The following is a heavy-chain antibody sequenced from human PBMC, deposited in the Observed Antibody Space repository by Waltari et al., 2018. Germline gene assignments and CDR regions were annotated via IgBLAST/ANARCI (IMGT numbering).Heavy chain of an antibody. CDR3: VRHVSGYTRATFDV. V-gene: IGHV3-66*04. J-gene: IGHJ6*02. D-gene: IGHD5-12*01. Sequence: EVRLVESGGGLVQPGRSLRLSCAASGFTVTTNYMGWVRQAPGKGLGGVSLINSKGGTYYADAVKDRFTSSRDNSKNTLGLQMNSLRAEDTAVYYCVRHVSGYTRATFDVWGQGTTVTVSS. CDR2: INSKGGT. CDR1: GFTVTTNY.